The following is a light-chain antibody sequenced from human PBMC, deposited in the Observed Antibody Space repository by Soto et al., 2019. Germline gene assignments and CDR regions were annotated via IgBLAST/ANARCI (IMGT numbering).Light chain of an antibody. CDR2: ATS. V-gene: IGKV1-39*01. CDR1: QSIVNY. Sequence: DIQMTQSPSSLSASVGDRVTITCRASQSIVNYLNWYQHKPGKAPNLLIFATSSLQSGVPSRFSGSGSGTNFTHTIGSLQPEDFATYYCQQTYLAHCMFTFGQGTKVEIK. J-gene: IGKJ2*01. CDR3: QQTYLAHCMFT.